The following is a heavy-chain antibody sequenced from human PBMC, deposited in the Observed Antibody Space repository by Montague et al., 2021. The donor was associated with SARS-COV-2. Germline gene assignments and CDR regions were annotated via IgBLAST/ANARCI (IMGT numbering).Heavy chain of an antibody. D-gene: IGHD6-13*01. J-gene: IGHJ4*02. Sequence: SGTLSLTCTVSGDSISYFYWSWIRQPAGKGLEWIGRVSASGSTNYNPSLNSRVTMSVDTSKKQFSLRLSPVTAADTAVYYCARDVVAAPGTFDYWGQGTLVTVSS. CDR3: ARDVVAAPGTFDY. CDR1: GDSISYFY. V-gene: IGHV4-4*07. CDR2: VSASGST.